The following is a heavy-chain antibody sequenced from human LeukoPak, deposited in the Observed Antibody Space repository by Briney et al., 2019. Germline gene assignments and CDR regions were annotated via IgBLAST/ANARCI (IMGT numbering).Heavy chain of an antibody. J-gene: IGHJ4*02. V-gene: IGHV3-23*01. CDR3: ARLHGYYYDSSGYYLDY. Sequence: GGSLRLSCAASGFTFSSYAMYWVRQAPGKGLEWVSGIFGSGGSTHYADSVKGRFTISRDNSKNTVYLQMNSLRAEDTAVYYCARLHGYYYDSSGYYLDYWGQGTLVTVSS. CDR2: IFGSGGST. D-gene: IGHD3-22*01. CDR1: GFTFSSYA.